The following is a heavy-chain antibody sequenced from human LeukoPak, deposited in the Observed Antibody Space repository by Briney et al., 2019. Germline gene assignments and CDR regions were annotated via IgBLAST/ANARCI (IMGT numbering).Heavy chain of an antibody. CDR2: IYYSGST. Sequence: PSQTLSLTCTVSGVSISSGGYYWSWIRQHPGKGLEWIGYIYYSGSTYYNPSLKSRVTISVDTSKNQFSLKLSSVTAADTAVYYCARTVIRDYFDYWGQGTLVTVSS. V-gene: IGHV4-31*03. CDR3: ARTVIRDYFDY. J-gene: IGHJ4*02. CDR1: GVSISSGGYY. D-gene: IGHD3-10*01.